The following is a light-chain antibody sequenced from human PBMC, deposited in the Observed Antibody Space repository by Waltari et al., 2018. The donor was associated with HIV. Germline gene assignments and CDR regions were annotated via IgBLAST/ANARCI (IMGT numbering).Light chain of an antibody. Sequence: QSALTQPASVSGSPGQSITISCTGPSSDIGPYEYVSWYRQHPDKAPQLLIYDVFYRPAGVSHRFSGSKSGNTASLTISGLQAEDEAVYSCSSYTTTNTIIFGGGTKLTVL. V-gene: IGLV2-14*03. CDR1: SSDIGPYEY. J-gene: IGLJ2*01. CDR2: DVF. CDR3: SSYTTTNTII.